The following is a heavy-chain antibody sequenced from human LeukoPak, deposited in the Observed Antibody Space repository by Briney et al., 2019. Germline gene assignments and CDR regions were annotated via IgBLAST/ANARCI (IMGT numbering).Heavy chain of an antibody. CDR2: LYPGVST. D-gene: IGHD3-22*01. J-gene: IGHJ4*02. V-gene: IGHV4-4*07. Sequence: SETLSLTCTVSGGPIYSYYWSWIRQTAGKGLEWIGRLYPGVSTDYNPSLKSRVTMSVDTSKNQFVLKLGAVTAADTAVYYCARLKFYDSTGYTPGHYMDVWGQGTLVSVSS. CDR3: ARLKFYDSTGYTPGHYMDV. CDR1: GGPIYSYY.